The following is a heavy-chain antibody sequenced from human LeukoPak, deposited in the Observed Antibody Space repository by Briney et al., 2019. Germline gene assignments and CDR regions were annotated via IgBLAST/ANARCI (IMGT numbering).Heavy chain of an antibody. CDR1: GFTVNSTA. CDR3: AKSLGVGGYTRYKGFDQ. CDR2: ISGSDGTS. D-gene: IGHD3-16*02. J-gene: IGHJ4*02. V-gene: IGHV3-23*01. Sequence: PGRSLSLSRAASGFTVNSTAMSWVSHQPGDGLEWGSRISGSDGTSHYADLVKGRFTIPRDNSKNTLYLQMNSQRAEDTAAYYCAKSLGVGGYTRYKGFDQWGQGTLVGVSS.